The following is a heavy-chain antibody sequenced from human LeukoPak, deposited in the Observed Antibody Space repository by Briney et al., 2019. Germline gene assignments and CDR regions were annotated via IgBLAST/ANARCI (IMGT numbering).Heavy chain of an antibody. D-gene: IGHD6-19*01. J-gene: IGHJ4*02. CDR3: AKEGSVAGQNH. CDR1: GFTFYRYG. Sequence: GGSLRLSCVASGFTFYRYGMHWVRQAPGKGLEWVAFIQYDESNKYYADSVKGRFTISRDTSKDTLYLQMNSLRAEDTALYYCAKEGSVAGQNHWGQGTLVIVSS. V-gene: IGHV3-30*02. CDR2: IQYDESNK.